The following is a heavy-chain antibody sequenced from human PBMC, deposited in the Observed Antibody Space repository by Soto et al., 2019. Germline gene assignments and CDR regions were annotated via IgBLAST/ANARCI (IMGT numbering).Heavy chain of an antibody. Sequence: QVQLVESGGDVVQPGTSLRLSCAGSGFAFTSFALHWVXXXXXXXXXXXXXXXXDGDTQYYADSVKGRFTVSKDKSKSTMYLQMNDLRXEDTXXXXXXXXXXXXXXXXXXXXXXXXXXPXXQGTLVIVSS. CDR2: XXXDGDTQ. CDR1: GFAFTSFA. J-gene: IGHJ5*02. CDR3: XXXXXXXXXXXXXXXXXXXXXP. V-gene: IGHV3-30-3*01.